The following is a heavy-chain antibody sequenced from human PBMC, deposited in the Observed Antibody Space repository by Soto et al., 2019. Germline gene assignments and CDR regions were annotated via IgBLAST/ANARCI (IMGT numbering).Heavy chain of an antibody. D-gene: IGHD1-26*01. CDR1: GGSMSSYD. CDR3: ARVGPHIVGAAFDI. J-gene: IGHJ3*02. CDR2: IYTSGST. V-gene: IGHV4-4*07. Sequence: PSETLSLTCTVAGGSMSSYDWSWIRQPAGKGLEWIGRIYTSGSTNYNPSLKSRVTMSVDTSKNQFSLKLSSVTAADTAVYYCARVGPHIVGAAFDIWGQGTMVTVSS.